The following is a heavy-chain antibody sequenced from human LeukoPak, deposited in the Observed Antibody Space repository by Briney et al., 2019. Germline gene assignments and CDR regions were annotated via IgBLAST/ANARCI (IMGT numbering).Heavy chain of an antibody. Sequence: PSETLSLTCAVSGGSISSSGYSWSWIRQPPGRGLEWIGYIYHSGSTYYNPSLKSRVTISVDTSKNQFSLKLSSVTAADTAVYYCASHVTMVPPSGFDPWGQGTLVTVSS. J-gene: IGHJ5*02. CDR1: GGSISSSGYS. V-gene: IGHV4-30-2*01. D-gene: IGHD3-10*01. CDR2: IYHSGST. CDR3: ASHVTMVPPSGFDP.